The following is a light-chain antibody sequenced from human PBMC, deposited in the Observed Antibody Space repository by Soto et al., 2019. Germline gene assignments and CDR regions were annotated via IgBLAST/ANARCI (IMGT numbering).Light chain of an antibody. CDR2: DAS. CDR1: KSVSSS. J-gene: IGKJ4*01. Sequence: EIVMTQSPATLSVSPGDRATLSCSASKSVSSSLAWYQQIPGQAPRLIIYDASTRATGIPARFGGSGSGTEFSLTISSLQSEDFAGYYCQQYNNWPPLTFGGGTKVERK. V-gene: IGKV3-15*01. CDR3: QQYNNWPPLT.